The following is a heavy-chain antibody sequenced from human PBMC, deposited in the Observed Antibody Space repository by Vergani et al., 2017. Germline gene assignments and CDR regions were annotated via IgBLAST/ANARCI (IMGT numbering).Heavy chain of an antibody. V-gene: IGHV1-69*02. CDR3: ARAVVGPISIVVVPAANPQAFDI. CDR2: IIPILAIA. CDR1: GGTFSSYT. D-gene: IGHD2-2*01. J-gene: IGHJ3*02. Sequence: QVQLVQSGAEVKKPGSSVKVSCKASGGTFSSYTIDWVRQAPGQGLEWMGRIIPILAIADYAQKFQGRLTITADESTSTAYMELSSLRSEDTAVYYCARAVVGPISIVVVPAANPQAFDIWGQGTMVTVSS.